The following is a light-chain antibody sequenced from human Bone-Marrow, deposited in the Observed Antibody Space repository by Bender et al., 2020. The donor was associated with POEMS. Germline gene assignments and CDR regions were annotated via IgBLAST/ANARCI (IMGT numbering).Light chain of an antibody. CDR2: TNN. J-gene: IGLJ1*01. CDR1: GSNIGGYP. Sequence: QSVLTQPPSVSGTPGQRVTISCSGSGSNIGGYPVNWYQQLPGTAPRLLIYTNNERPSGVPDRFSGSKSGTSGSLVITGLQAEDEADYYCQSYDSSLSGFLFGTGTKVTVL. V-gene: IGLV1-44*01. CDR3: QSYDSSLSGFL.